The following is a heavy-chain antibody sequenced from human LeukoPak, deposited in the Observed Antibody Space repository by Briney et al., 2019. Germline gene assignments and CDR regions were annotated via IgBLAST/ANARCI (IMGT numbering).Heavy chain of an antibody. CDR3: ATPDIAARPTNDAFDI. J-gene: IGHJ3*02. V-gene: IGHV1-24*01. CDR2: FDPEDGET. Sequence: ASVKVSCKFSGYTLTELSMHWVRQAPGKGLEWMGGFDPEDGETIYAQKFQGRVTMTEDTSTDTAYMELSSLKSEDTAVYYCATPDIAARPTNDAFDIWGQGTMVTVSS. D-gene: IGHD6-6*01. CDR1: GYTLTELS.